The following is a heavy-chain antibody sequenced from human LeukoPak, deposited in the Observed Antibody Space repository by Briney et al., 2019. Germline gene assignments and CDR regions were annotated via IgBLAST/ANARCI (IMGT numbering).Heavy chain of an antibody. Sequence: SETLSLTCAVYGGSVSGYYWSWIRQPPGKGLEWSGEINHSGSTNYNPSLKSRVTISVDTSKNRFSLKLTSVTAADTAVFYCARLPQRSDVLTSYANSFDYWGQGTLVTVSS. CDR3: ARLPQRSDVLTSYANSFDY. V-gene: IGHV4-34*01. CDR2: INHSGST. J-gene: IGHJ4*02. CDR1: GGSVSGYY. D-gene: IGHD3-9*01.